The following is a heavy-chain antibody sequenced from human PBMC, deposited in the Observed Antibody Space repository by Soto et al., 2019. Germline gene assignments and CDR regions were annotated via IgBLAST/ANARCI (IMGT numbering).Heavy chain of an antibody. D-gene: IGHD1-26*01. CDR1: GFTLSDYY. CDR3: ARAGAPLDY. Sequence: QVQLVESGGGLVKPGGSLRLSCAASGFTLSDYYMSWIRQAPGKGLEWVSYMSSSGSTIYCADSMKGRFTISRDTAKHSLYLQMNSLSAEDMAVYYCARAGAPLDYWGPGTLVTVSS. J-gene: IGHJ4*02. V-gene: IGHV3-11*01. CDR2: MSSSGSTI.